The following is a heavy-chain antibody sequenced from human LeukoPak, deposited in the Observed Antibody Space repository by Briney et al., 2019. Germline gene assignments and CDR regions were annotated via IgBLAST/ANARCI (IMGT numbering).Heavy chain of an antibody. Sequence: GGSLRLSCAASGFTFSSYTMNWVRQPPGKGLEWVSNIGTSSTTIYYADSVKGRFTISRDNAKNSPYLQMNSLRADDTAVYYCARFAAGGSYYYYMDVWGKGTTVTVSS. V-gene: IGHV3-48*01. CDR3: ARFAAGGSYYYYMDV. J-gene: IGHJ6*03. D-gene: IGHD6-25*01. CDR1: GFTFSSYT. CDR2: IGTSSTTI.